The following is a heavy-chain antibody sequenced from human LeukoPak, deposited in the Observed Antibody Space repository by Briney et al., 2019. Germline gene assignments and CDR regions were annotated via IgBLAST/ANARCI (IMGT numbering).Heavy chain of an antibody. V-gene: IGHV1-18*01. CDR3: ARDRSSSSL. D-gene: IGHD6-6*01. CDR1: GYIFTNFG. Sequence: ASVRVSCKASGYIFTNFGVSWVRQAHGQGLEWMGWISAYNDNTNYAQKFQDRLTVTTDTSTSTAYMELTSLRSDDTAVYYCARDRSSSSLWGQGTLVTVSS. J-gene: IGHJ4*02. CDR2: ISAYNDNT.